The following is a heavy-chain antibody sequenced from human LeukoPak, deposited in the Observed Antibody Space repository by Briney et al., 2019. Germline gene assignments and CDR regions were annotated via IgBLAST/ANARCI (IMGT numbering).Heavy chain of an antibody. CDR3: GRQAPMVRGVIIDY. D-gene: IGHD3-10*01. V-gene: IGHV4-59*08. Sequence: SETLSLTCAVYGGSFSDYYWSWIRQPPGKGLEWIGYIYYSGSTNYNPSLKSRVTISVDTSKNQFSLKLSSVTAADTAVYYCGRQAPMVRGVIIDYWGQGTLVTVSS. J-gene: IGHJ4*02. CDR2: IYYSGST. CDR1: GGSFSDYY.